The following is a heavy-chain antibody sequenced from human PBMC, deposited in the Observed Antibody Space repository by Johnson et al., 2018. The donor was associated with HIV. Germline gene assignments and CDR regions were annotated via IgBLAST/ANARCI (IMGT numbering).Heavy chain of an antibody. CDR2: INGGGGIT. J-gene: IGHJ3*02. V-gene: IGHV3-23*04. D-gene: IGHD6-13*01. CDR1: GFSLSSYA. Sequence: VQLVESGGGLVQPGRSLRLSCAASGFSLSSYAMHWVRQAPGKGLEWVSTINGGGGITYYADSVKGRFTISRDNSNNTLYLQMNSLKTEDTAVYYCTTYSIIHAFDIWGQGTMVTVSS. CDR3: TTYSIIHAFDI.